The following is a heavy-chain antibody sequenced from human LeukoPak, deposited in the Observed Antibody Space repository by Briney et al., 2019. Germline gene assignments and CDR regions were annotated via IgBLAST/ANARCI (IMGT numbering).Heavy chain of an antibody. CDR1: GFTFSNAW. V-gene: IGHV3-15*01. CDR3: TAQNNAGDYHYYYMDV. J-gene: IGHJ6*03. CDR2: IKSKTDGGTT. D-gene: IGHD1/OR15-1a*01. Sequence: GGSLRLSCAVSGFTFSNAWMNWVRQAPGEGLEWVGRIKSKTDGGTTDSAAPVKGRFTISRDDSKNTLYLQMNSLKTEDTAMYYCTAQNNAGDYHYYYMDVWGKGTTVTVSS.